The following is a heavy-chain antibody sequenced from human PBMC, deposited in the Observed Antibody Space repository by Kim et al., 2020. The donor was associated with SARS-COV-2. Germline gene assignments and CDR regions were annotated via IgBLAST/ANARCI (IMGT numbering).Heavy chain of an antibody. D-gene: IGHD1-26*01. CDR2: ISYDGSNK. Sequence: GGSLRLSCAASGFTFSSYAMHWVRQAPGKGLEWVAVISYDGSNKYYADSVKGRFTISRDNSKNTLYLQMNSLRAEDTAVYYCARDHRSYGSYGPMVQWGQGTLVTVSS. CDR3: ARDHRSYGSYGPMVQ. CDR1: GFTFSSYA. J-gene: IGHJ4*02. V-gene: IGHV3-30*04.